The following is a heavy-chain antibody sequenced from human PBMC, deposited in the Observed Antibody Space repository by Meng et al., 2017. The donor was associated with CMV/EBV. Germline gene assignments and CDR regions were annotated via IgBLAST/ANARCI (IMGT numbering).Heavy chain of an antibody. D-gene: IGHD7-27*01. CDR2: IKQDGSEK. V-gene: IGHV3-7*01. Sequence: GGSLRLSCAASGLTFSSYWMSWVRQAPGKGLEWVANIKQDGSEKYYVDSVKGRFTISRDNAKNSLYLQMNSLRAEDTAVYYCARASFWGCDYWGQGTLVTVSS. CDR1: GLTFSSYW. J-gene: IGHJ4*02. CDR3: ARASFWGCDY.